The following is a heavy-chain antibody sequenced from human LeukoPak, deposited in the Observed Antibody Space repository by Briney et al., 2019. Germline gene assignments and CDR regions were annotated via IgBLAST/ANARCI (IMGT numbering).Heavy chain of an antibody. CDR3: AKDGGKRFGDFLYLRGPFDY. D-gene: IGHD3-10*01. CDR1: GFTFSSYG. Sequence: GGSLRLSCAASGFTFSSYGMHWVRQAPGKGLEWVAFIRYDGSNKYYADSVKGRFTISRDNSKNTLYLQMNSLRVEDTAVYYCAKDGGKRFGDFLYLRGPFDYWGQGTLVTVSS. CDR2: IRYDGSNK. J-gene: IGHJ4*02. V-gene: IGHV3-30*02.